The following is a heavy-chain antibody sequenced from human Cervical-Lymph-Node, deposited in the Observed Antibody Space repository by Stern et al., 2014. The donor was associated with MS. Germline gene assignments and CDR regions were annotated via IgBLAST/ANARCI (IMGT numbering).Heavy chain of an antibody. Sequence: EQLVQSGAEVKKPGESLKISCKGSGYSFTANWIAWVRQMPGKGLECWGVIFPGASDPRDRPSSQGQFTFSADNPSRTAFLQWSSLKASDTAMYCCARDYGDYAFDYGGQGTLVTVSS. D-gene: IGHD4-17*01. J-gene: IGHJ4*02. CDR3: ARDYGDYAFDY. CDR2: IFPGASDP. CDR1: GYSFTANW. V-gene: IGHV5-51*01.